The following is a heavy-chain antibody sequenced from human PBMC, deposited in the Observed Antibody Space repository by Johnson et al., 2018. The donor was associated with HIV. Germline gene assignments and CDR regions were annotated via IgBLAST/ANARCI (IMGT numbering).Heavy chain of an antibody. V-gene: IGHV3-30-3*02. CDR3: AKLRWAWGAAFDV. D-gene: IGHD3-16*01. CDR1: GFTFSSYA. Sequence: QVQLVESGGGVVQPGRSLRLSCAAYGFTFSSYAMHWVRQAPGKGLEWVAVISYDGSNKYYADSVKGRFTISRDNSKNTLYLQMNSLRAEDTAVYYSAKLRWAWGAAFDVWGQGTMVTVSS. CDR2: ISYDGSNK. J-gene: IGHJ3*01.